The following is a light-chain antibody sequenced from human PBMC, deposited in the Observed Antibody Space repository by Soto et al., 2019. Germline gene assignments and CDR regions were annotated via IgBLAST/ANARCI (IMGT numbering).Light chain of an antibody. V-gene: IGLV2-14*01. CDR1: SSDVGGYNY. CDR2: DVS. CDR3: SSYTSSSTLI. J-gene: IGLJ1*01. Sequence: QSALTQPASVSGSPGQSITISCTGTSSDVGGYNYVSWYQQHPGKAPKLMIYDVSNRPSGVSNRFSGSKSGNTASLTISGLQAEDEADYYCSSYTSSSTLIFGTGTPAT.